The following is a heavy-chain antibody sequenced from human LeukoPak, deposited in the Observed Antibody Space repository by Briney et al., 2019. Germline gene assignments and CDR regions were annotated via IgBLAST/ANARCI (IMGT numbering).Heavy chain of an antibody. CDR3: ARGMLGSYGLDY. Sequence: ASVTVSCTASGYTFTGYYMHWVRQAPGQGLEWMGWINPNSGGTNYAQKFQGWVTMTRDTSISTAYMELSRLRSDDTAVYYCARGMLGSYGLDYWGQGTLVTVSS. D-gene: IGHD5-18*01. CDR2: INPNSGGT. CDR1: GYTFTGYY. J-gene: IGHJ4*02. V-gene: IGHV1-2*04.